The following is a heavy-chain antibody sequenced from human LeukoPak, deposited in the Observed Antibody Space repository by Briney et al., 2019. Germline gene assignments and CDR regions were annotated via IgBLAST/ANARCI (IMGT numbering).Heavy chain of an antibody. CDR1: GGSISSSSYY. J-gene: IGHJ6*03. V-gene: IGHV4-39*01. Sequence: SETLSLTCTVSGGSISSSSYYWGWIRQPPGKGLEWIGSIYYSGSTYYNPSLKSRVTISVDTSKNQFSLKLSSVTAADTAVYYCARGLFGVVRTYYYMDVWGKGTTVTVSS. CDR2: IYYSGST. CDR3: ARGLFGVVRTYYYMDV. D-gene: IGHD3-3*01.